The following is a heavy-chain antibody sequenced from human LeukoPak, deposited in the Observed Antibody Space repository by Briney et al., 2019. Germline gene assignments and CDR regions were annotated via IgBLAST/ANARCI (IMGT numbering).Heavy chain of an antibody. CDR3: AGYDILTGYYPQPFDY. CDR1: GGSFSGYY. V-gene: IGHV4-34*01. CDR2: INHSGST. D-gene: IGHD3-9*01. Sequence: PSETLSLTCAVYGGSFSGYYWSWIRQPPGKGLEWIGEINHSGSTNYNPSLKSRVTISVDTSKNQFSLKLSSVTAADTAVYYCAGYDILTGYYPQPFDYWGQGTLVTVSS. J-gene: IGHJ4*02.